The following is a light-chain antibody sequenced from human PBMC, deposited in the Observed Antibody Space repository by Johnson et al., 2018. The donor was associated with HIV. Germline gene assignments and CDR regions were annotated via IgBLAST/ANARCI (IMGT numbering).Light chain of an antibody. J-gene: IGLJ1*01. CDR1: SSNIGNNY. CDR2: DNS. V-gene: IGLV1-51*01. Sequence: QSVLTQPPSVSAAPGQKVTISCSGSSSNIGNNYVSWYQQLPGTAPKLLIYDNSKRPSGIPDRFSGSKSGTSATLGITGLQTGDEADYYCGTWDSTLCAVFFGTVTKVTVL. CDR3: GTWDSTLCAVF.